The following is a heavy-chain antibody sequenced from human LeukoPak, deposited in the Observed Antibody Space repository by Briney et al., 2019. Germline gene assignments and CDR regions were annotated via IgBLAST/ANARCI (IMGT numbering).Heavy chain of an antibody. Sequence: ASVKVSCKASGYTFTSYDINWVRQATGQGLEWMGWMNPNSGNTGYAQKFQGRVTITRNTSISTAYMELSSLRSEDTAVYYCARDPVNWGSSLGAFDIWGQGTMVTVSS. CDR2: MNPNSGNT. CDR1: GYTFTSYD. D-gene: IGHD3-16*01. CDR3: ARDPVNWGSSLGAFDI. V-gene: IGHV1-8*03. J-gene: IGHJ3*02.